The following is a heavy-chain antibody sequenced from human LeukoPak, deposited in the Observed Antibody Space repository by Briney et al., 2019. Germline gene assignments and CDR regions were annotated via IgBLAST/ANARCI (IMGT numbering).Heavy chain of an antibody. CDR2: IYNSGTI. J-gene: IGHJ5*02. V-gene: IGHV4-4*07. Sequence: SETLSLTCSVSGCSISGYYWSWIWQPAGKGLEWIGHIYNSGTINYNPSLKSRVTMSVDTSKNHFSLKLRSVTAADTAVYYCARDKYSIYGNWLVPWGQGTRVTVSS. CDR3: ARDKYSIYGNWLVP. D-gene: IGHD4-11*01. CDR1: GCSISGYY.